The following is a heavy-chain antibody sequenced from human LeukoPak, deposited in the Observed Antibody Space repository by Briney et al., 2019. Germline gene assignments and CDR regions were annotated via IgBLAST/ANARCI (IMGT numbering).Heavy chain of an antibody. V-gene: IGHV1-2*06. Sequence: ASVRVSCKASGYTFTGYYMHWVRQAPGQGLEWLGRINPKTGGSNYAQKFQGRVTMTSDTSTSTAYMELSRLNSDDTAVDYCATLVSGINYWGQGTLVTVSP. CDR1: GYTFTGYY. CDR2: INPKTGGS. CDR3: ATLVSGINY. J-gene: IGHJ4*02. D-gene: IGHD1-20*01.